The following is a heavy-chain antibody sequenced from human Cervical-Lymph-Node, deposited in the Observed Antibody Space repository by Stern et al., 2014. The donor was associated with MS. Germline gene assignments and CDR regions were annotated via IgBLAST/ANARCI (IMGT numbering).Heavy chain of an antibody. CDR2: IRSSSSYI. V-gene: IGHV3-21*01. CDR1: GFTFSSYS. CDR3: ARRYSSSLNWFDP. Sequence: EVQLVESGGGLVKPGGSLRLSCAASGFTFSSYSMNWVRQAPGKGLEWVSSIRSSSSYIYYADSVKGRFTISRDNAKNSLYLQMNSLRAEDTAVYYCARRYSSSLNWFDPWGQGTLVTVSS. J-gene: IGHJ5*02. D-gene: IGHD6-13*01.